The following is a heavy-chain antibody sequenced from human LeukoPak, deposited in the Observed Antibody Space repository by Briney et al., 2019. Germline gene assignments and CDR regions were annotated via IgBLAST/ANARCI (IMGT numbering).Heavy chain of an antibody. V-gene: IGHV3-23*01. CDR3: AKFKSIGYYYYYYMGV. J-gene: IGHJ6*03. D-gene: IGHD2-21*01. CDR1: GFTFSSYA. CDR2: ISGSGGST. Sequence: PGGSLRLSCAASGFTFSSYAMSWVRQAPGKGLDWVSAISGSGGSTYYADSVKGRFTISRDNSKNTLYLQMNSLRAEDTAVYYCAKFKSIGYYYYYYMGVWGKRTKVTVSS.